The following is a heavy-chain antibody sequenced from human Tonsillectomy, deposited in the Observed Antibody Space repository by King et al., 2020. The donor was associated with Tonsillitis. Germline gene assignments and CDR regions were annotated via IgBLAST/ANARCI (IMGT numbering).Heavy chain of an antibody. V-gene: IGHV3-15*01. Sequence: VQLVESGGGLVKPGGSLRLSCAASGFTFSNAWMSWVRQAPGKGLEWVGRIKSKTDGGTTDYAAPVKGRFTISRDDSKNTLYLQMNSLKTEDTAVYYCTTDRPHKCSSGYVAYYYYGMDVWGQGTTVTVSS. D-gene: IGHD5-18*01. CDR2: IKSKTDGGTT. CDR3: TTDRPHKCSSGYVAYYYYGMDV. J-gene: IGHJ6*02. CDR1: GFTFSNAW.